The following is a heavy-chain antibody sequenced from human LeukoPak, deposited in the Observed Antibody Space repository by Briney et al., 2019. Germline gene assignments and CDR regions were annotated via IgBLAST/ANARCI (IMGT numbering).Heavy chain of an antibody. J-gene: IGHJ4*02. V-gene: IGHV3-23*01. Sequence: GGSLRLSCAASGFTFSSYAMSWVRQAPGKGLEWVSAISGSGGSTYYADSVKGRFTISRDNSKNTLYLQMNSLRAEDTTVYYCAKDPHIVGATLFDYWGQGTLVTVSS. D-gene: IGHD1-26*01. CDR1: GFTFSSYA. CDR3: AKDPHIVGATLFDY. CDR2: ISGSGGST.